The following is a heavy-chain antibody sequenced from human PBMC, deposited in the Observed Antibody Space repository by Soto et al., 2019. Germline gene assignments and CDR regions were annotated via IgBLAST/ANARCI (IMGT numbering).Heavy chain of an antibody. CDR3: ASGGSRDYGDPYYFDY. D-gene: IGHD4-17*01. Sequence: QVQLVQSGAEVKKPGSSVKVSCKASGGTFSSYAISWVRQAPGQGLEWMGGIIPIFGTANYAQKFQGRVTITADESTSTAYMELSSLRSEDTAVYYCASGGSRDYGDPYYFDYWGQGPLVTVSS. CDR1: GGTFSSYA. CDR2: IIPIFGTA. V-gene: IGHV1-69*12. J-gene: IGHJ4*02.